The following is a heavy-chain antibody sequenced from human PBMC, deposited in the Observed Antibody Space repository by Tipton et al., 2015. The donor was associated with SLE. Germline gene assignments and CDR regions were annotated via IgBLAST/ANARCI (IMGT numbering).Heavy chain of an antibody. CDR2: IFYSGST. CDR1: GGSISNYY. D-gene: IGHD1-26*01. J-gene: IGHJ2*01. CDR3: ARANGIVGGQVPYWYFDL. V-gene: IGHV4-59*01. Sequence: TLSLTCTVSGGSISNYYWNWIRQPPGKGLEWIGYIFYSGSTNYNPSLKSRVTISVDTSKNQFSLKLKSVTAADSAVYYCARANGIVGGQVPYWYFDLWGRGTLVTVSS.